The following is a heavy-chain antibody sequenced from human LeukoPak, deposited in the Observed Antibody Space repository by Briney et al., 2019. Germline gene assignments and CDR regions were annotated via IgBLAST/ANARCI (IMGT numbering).Heavy chain of an antibody. J-gene: IGHJ4*02. CDR1: GGSISSGSYY. D-gene: IGHD3-3*01. V-gene: IGHV4-61*02. CDR3: ARVRRHYDFWSGHDY. Sequence: SQTLSLTCTVSGGSISSGSYYWSWIRQPAGKGLEWIGRIYTSGSTNYNPSLKSRVTISVDTSKNQFSLKLGSVTAADTAVYYCARVRRHYDFWSGHDYWGQGTLVTVSS. CDR2: IYTSGST.